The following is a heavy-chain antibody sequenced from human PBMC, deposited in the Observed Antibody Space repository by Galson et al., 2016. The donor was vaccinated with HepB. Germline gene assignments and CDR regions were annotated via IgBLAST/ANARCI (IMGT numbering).Heavy chain of an antibody. CDR2: IYHGGRT. Sequence: SETLSLTCAVSGVSISSYDWWNWVRQAPGKGLEWIGEIYHGGRTIYNPSLKSRVTMSLDKSKNQFYLILSAVTAADTAIYYCATSERRAGTDAFDIWGQGTMVTCSS. J-gene: IGHJ3*02. V-gene: IGHV4-4*02. CDR1: GVSISSYDW. CDR3: ATSERRAGTDAFDI. D-gene: IGHD6-19*01.